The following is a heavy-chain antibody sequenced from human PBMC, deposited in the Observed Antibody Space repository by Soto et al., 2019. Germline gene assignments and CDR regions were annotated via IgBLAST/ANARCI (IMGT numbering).Heavy chain of an antibody. Sequence: ASVKVSCKASGYTFTSYGISWVRQAPGQGLEWMGWISAYNGNTNYAQKLQGRVTMTTDTSTSTAYMELRSLRSDDTAVYYCARDRTCSGGSCYNNWFDPWGQGTLVTVS. CDR3: ARDRTCSGGSCYNNWFDP. CDR2: ISAYNGNT. J-gene: IGHJ5*02. CDR1: GYTFTSYG. D-gene: IGHD2-15*01. V-gene: IGHV1-18*01.